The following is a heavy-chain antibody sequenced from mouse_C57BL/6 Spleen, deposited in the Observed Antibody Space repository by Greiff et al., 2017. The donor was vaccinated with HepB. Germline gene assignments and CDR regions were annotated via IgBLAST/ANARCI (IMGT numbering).Heavy chain of an antibody. CDR3: ARYIKRDRDYFDY. Sequence: EVKLVESGGGLVQPGGSLSLYCAASGFTFTDYYMSWVRAPPGQALAWLGFIRTNAIGYTTEYSASVKGRFIISRDNSQSILYLQMNALRADDSATYYCARYIKRDRDYFDYCGQRTTLTVSS. D-gene: IGHD1-3*01. V-gene: IGHV7-3*01. J-gene: IGHJ2*01. CDR1: GFTFTDYY. CDR2: IRTNAIGYTT.